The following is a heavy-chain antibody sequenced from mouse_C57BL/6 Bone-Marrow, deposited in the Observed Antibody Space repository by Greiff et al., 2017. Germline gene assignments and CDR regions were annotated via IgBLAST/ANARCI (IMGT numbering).Heavy chain of an antibody. CDR2: IDPENGDP. CDR1: GFNIQDDY. Sequence: VQLQQSGAELVRPGASVKLSCPASGFNIQDDYMHWVTQRPEQGLEWIGWIDPENGDPESASTFQGKATLTAATSSNTAYLQLSSLTSEDTAVYYCTIDYSNSDYFDYWGQGTTLTVSS. D-gene: IGHD2-5*01. CDR3: TIDYSNSDYFDY. V-gene: IGHV14-4*01. J-gene: IGHJ2*01.